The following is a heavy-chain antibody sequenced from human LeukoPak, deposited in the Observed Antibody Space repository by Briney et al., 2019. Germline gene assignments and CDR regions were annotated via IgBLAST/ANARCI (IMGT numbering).Heavy chain of an antibody. J-gene: IGHJ4*02. Sequence: GGSLRLSCAVSAFTVSGTYFTWVRQVPGKGLEWVSIIYSGGYTYYADSVKGRFTISRDESTNTLYLQMDSLRADDTAVYYCASGSYYDTPIDSWGQGALLTVSS. CDR3: ASGSYYDTPIDS. CDR2: IYSGGYT. D-gene: IGHD1-26*01. CDR1: AFTVSGTY. V-gene: IGHV3-53*01.